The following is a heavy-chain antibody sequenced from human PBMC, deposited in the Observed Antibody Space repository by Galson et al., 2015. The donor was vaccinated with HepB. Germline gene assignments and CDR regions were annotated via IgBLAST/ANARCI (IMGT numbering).Heavy chain of an antibody. CDR2: INPNSGGT. Sequence: SVKVSCKASGYTFTGYYMHWVRQAPGQGLEWMGWINPNSGGTNYAQKFQGRVTMTRDTSISTAYMELSRLRSDDTAVYYCARAWVLIAPDISPVAFDIWGQGTMVTVSS. CDR1: GYTFTGYY. CDR3: ARAWVLIAPDISPVAFDI. D-gene: IGHD2-21*01. V-gene: IGHV1-2*02. J-gene: IGHJ3*02.